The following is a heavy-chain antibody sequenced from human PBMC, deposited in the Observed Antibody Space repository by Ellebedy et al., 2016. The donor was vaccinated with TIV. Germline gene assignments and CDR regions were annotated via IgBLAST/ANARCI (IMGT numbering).Heavy chain of an antibody. CDR1: GGSINSYH. J-gene: IGHJ4*02. CDR2: INHSGST. D-gene: IGHD1-26*01. CDR3: ARGRGGSYSIPFDY. V-gene: IGHV4-34*01. Sequence: SETLSLTXTVSGGSINSYHWNWIRQPPGKGLEWIGEINHSGSTNYNPSLKSRVTISVDPSKNQFSLKLTSVTAADTAVYYCARGRGGSYSIPFDYWGQGTLVTVSS.